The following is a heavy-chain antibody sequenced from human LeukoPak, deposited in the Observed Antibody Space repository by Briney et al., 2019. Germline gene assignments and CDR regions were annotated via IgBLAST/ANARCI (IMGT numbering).Heavy chain of an antibody. CDR3: AKDGDYDFPYYFDY. CDR2: IYSGGST. Sequence: GGSLRLSCAASGFTVSSNYMSWVRQAPGKGLEWVSVIYSGGSTYYADSVKGRFTISRDNSKDTLYLQMNSLRAEDTAVYYCAKDGDYDFPYYFDYWGQGTLVTVSS. V-gene: IGHV3-66*01. J-gene: IGHJ4*02. CDR1: GFTVSSNY. D-gene: IGHD3-3*01.